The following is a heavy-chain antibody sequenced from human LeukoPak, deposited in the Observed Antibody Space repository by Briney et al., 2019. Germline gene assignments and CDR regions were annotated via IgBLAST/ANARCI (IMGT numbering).Heavy chain of an antibody. J-gene: IGHJ6*02. V-gene: IGHV3-23*01. CDR3: ARVLSSSWYYYYGMDV. CDR2: LSGSGGST. D-gene: IGHD6-13*01. CDR1: GFTFSSYA. Sequence: QSGGSLRLSCAASGFTFSSYAMSWVRQAPGKGLEWVSGLSGSGGSTYYADSVKGRFTISRDNSKNTLYLQMNSLRAEDTAVYYCARVLSSSWYYYYGMDVWGQGTTVTVSS.